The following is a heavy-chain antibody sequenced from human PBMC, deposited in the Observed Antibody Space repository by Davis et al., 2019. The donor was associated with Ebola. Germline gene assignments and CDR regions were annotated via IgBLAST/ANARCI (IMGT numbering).Heavy chain of an antibody. J-gene: IGHJ3*02. V-gene: IGHV1-3*01. D-gene: IGHD2-8*01. CDR1: GYTFTSYA. CDR2: INAGNGNT. Sequence: ASVKVSCKASGYTFTSYAMHWVRQAPGQGLEWMGWINAGNGNTKYSQKFQGRVTITTDTSASTAYMELSSLKSEDTAVYYCAREYSTRKDAFDIWGQGTMVTVSS. CDR3: AREYSTRKDAFDI.